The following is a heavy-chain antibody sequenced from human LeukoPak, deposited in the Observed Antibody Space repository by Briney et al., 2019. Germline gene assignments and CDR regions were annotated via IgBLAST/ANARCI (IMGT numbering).Heavy chain of an antibody. V-gene: IGHV4-39*07. CDR1: GGSIRSSYYY. CDR3: ARGYSSGWYGY. CDR2: INHSGST. J-gene: IGHJ4*02. D-gene: IGHD6-19*01. Sequence: SETLSLTCTVSGGSIRSSYYYWGWIRQPPGKGLEWIGEINHSGSTNYNPSLKSRVTISVDTSKNQFSLKLSSVTAADTAVYYCARGYSSGWYGYWGQGTLVTVSS.